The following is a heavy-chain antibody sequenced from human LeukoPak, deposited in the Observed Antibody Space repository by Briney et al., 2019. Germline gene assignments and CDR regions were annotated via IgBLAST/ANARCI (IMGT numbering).Heavy chain of an antibody. CDR3: ATHRTTVITGLVY. Sequence: ASVKVSCKVSGYTLTDLSTHWVRQAPGKGLEWMGGLDPAEGETIYAQKFQGRVTMTEDTSTDTAYMELNSLRSEDTAVYYCATHRTTVITGLVYWGQGTLVSVSS. J-gene: IGHJ4*02. CDR2: LDPAEGET. D-gene: IGHD4-17*01. CDR1: GYTLTDLS. V-gene: IGHV1-24*01.